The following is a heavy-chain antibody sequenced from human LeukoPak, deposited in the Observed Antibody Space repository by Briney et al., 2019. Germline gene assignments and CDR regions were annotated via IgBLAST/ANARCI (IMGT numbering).Heavy chain of an antibody. D-gene: IGHD6-13*01. Sequence: HPGGSLRLSCAASGFTFSSYGMHWVRQAPGKGLEWVAVISYGGSNKYYADSVKGRFTISRDNSKNTLYLQMNSLRAEDTAVYYCARGELVPHDYWGQGTLVTVSS. CDR2: ISYGGSNK. CDR1: GFTFSSYG. CDR3: ARGELVPHDY. V-gene: IGHV3-30*03. J-gene: IGHJ4*02.